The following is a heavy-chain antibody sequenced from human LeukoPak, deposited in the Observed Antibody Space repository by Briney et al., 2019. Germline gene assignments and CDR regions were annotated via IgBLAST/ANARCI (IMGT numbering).Heavy chain of an antibody. D-gene: IGHD1-26*01. CDR3: ARGGATTFYYYYGMDV. J-gene: IGHJ6*02. CDR2: ISSSGSTI. CDR1: GFTLRSYE. V-gene: IGHV3-48*03. Sequence: GGSLRLSCAASGFTLRSYEMNWVRQAPGKGLEWVSYISSSGSTIYYADSVKGRFTISRDNAKNSLYLQMNSLRAEDTAVYYCARGGATTFYYYYGMDVWGQGTTVTVSS.